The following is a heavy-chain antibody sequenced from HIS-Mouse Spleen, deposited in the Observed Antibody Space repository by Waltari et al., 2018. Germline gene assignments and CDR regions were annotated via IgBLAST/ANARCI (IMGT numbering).Heavy chain of an antibody. CDR1: GFTFSRYI. Sequence: EVQLVESGGGLVKPGGSLRLSCAASGFTFSRYIIKWVRQAPGKGLEWVSSISSSSSYIYYADSVKGRFTISRDNAKNSLYLQMNSLRAEDTAVYYCARDAATAAFDIWGQGTMVTVSS. V-gene: IGHV3-21*01. CDR3: ARDAATAAFDI. J-gene: IGHJ3*02. CDR2: ISSSSSYI. D-gene: IGHD6-25*01.